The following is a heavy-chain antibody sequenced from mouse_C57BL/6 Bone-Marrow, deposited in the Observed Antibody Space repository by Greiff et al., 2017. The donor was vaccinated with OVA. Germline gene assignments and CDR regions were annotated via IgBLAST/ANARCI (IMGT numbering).Heavy chain of an antibody. J-gene: IGHJ3*01. CDR2: FYPGSGSI. D-gene: IGHD2-1*01. V-gene: IGHV1-62-2*01. Sequence: QVHVKQSGAELVKPGASVKLSCKASGYTFTEYTIHWVKQRSGQGLEWIGWFYPGSGSIKYNEKFKDKATLTADKSSSTVYMELSRLTSEDSAVYFCARHEIYYGNYVWFAYWGQGTLVTVSA. CDR3: ARHEIYYGNYVWFAY. CDR1: GYTFTEYT.